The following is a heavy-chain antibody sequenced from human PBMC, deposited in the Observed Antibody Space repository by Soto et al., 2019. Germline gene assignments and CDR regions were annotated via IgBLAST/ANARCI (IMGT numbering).Heavy chain of an antibody. D-gene: IGHD6-19*01. Sequence: QDRLVQSGVEVKKPGASVRVSCKASGYSFTNYGITWVRQAPGQGVEWMGWISAYNGNTNYAQKFQGRVTLNTDASTSTDYLEWRSLRSDDTAVYYCARDRGVAPPVAGNTHYYYYMDVWGKGTTVSVSS. CDR3: ARDRGVAPPVAGNTHYYYYMDV. CDR2: ISAYNGNT. CDR1: GYSFTNYG. J-gene: IGHJ6*03. V-gene: IGHV1-18*01.